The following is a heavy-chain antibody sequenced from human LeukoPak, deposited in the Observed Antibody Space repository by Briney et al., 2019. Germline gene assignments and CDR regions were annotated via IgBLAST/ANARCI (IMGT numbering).Heavy chain of an antibody. J-gene: IGHJ6*03. Sequence: SGGSLRLSCAASGFTFSSYAMSWVRQAPGKGLEWVSAISDSGGSTYYADSVKGRFTISRDNSSNTLYLQMSSLRAEDTAVYYCAKFPRNFVAYYYYYMEVWGKGTTVTVSS. D-gene: IGHD6-6*01. CDR3: AKFPRNFVAYYYYYMEV. CDR2: ISDSGGST. V-gene: IGHV3-23*01. CDR1: GFTFSSYA.